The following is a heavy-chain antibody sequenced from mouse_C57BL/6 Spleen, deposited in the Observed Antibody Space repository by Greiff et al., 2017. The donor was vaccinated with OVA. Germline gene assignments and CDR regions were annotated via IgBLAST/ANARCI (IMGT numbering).Heavy chain of an antibody. Sequence: QVHVKQSGAELVRPGTSVKVSCKASGYAFTNYLIEWVKQRPGQGLEWIGVINPGSGGTNYNEKFKGKATLTADKSSSTAYMQLSSLTSEDSAVYFCARSNYSNYWYFDVWGTGTTVTVSS. J-gene: IGHJ1*03. CDR3: ARSNYSNYWYFDV. CDR2: INPGSGGT. D-gene: IGHD2-5*01. CDR1: GYAFTNYL. V-gene: IGHV1-54*01.